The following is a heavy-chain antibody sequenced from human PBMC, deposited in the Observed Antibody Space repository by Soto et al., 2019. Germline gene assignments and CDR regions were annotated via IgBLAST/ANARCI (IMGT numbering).Heavy chain of an antibody. CDR3: TTDPEPYIAVAGTDGMDV. CDR2: IISQTDGGTS. Sequence: EVQLVESGGGLVKPGGCLRLSCAASGFTFSNAWVNWVRQAPGKGLAWVGRIISQTDGGTSDYAAPVKGRFTISKDDSKNTLYLQMNSLKTEDTAVYYCTTDPEPYIAVAGTDGMDVWGQGTTVTVSS. CDR1: GFTFSNAW. V-gene: IGHV3-15*07. D-gene: IGHD6-19*01. J-gene: IGHJ6*02.